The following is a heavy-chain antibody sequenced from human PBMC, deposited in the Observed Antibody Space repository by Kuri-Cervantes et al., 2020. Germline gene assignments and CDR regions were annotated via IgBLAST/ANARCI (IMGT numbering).Heavy chain of an antibody. D-gene: IGHD3-16*02. CDR2: IIPIFGTA. Sequence: SVKVSCKASGGTFSSYAISWVRQAPGQGLEWMGGIIPIFGTANYAQKFQGRVTITADESTSTAYMELRSLRSDDTAVYYCARAGGHYDYVWGSYRLTYFDYWGQGTLVTVSS. CDR1: GGTFSSYA. J-gene: IGHJ4*02. CDR3: ARAGGHYDYVWGSYRLTYFDY. V-gene: IGHV1-69*13.